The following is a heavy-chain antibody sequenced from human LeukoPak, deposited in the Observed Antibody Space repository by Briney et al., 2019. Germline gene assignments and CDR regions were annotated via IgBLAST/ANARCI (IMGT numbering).Heavy chain of an antibody. V-gene: IGHV3-23*01. CDR3: AKDPRAKSSSSWYSIGY. D-gene: IGHD6-13*01. CDR2: ISGSGGST. J-gene: IGHJ4*02. Sequence: GGTLRLSCAASGFTFSSYGMSWVRQAPGEGLEWVSAISGSGGSTYYADSVKGRFTISRDNSKNTLYLQMNSLRAEDTAVYYCAKDPRAKSSSSWYSIGYWGQGTLVTVSS. CDR1: GFTFSSYG.